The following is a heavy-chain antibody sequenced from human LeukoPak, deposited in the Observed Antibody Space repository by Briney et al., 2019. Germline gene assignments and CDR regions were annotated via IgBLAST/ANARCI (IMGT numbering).Heavy chain of an antibody. J-gene: IGHJ5*02. CDR3: ARGSSSSSNWFDP. D-gene: IGHD6-13*01. CDR2: MNPNSGNT. CDR1: AYTFTSYD. V-gene: IGHV1-8*01. Sequence: ASVKVSCKASAYTFTSYDINWVRQATGQGPEWMGWMNPNSGNTGYAQKFQGRVTMTRNTSISTAYMELSSLRSEDTAVYYCARGSSSSSNWFDPWGQGTLVTVSS.